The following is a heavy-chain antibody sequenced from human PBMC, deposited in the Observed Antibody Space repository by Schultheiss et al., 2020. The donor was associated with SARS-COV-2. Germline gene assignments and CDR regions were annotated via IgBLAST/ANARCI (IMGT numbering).Heavy chain of an antibody. CDR2: IIPIFGTA. CDR1: GGTFSSYA. CDR3: ARGLPIYYDFWSATRGGYGMDV. D-gene: IGHD3-3*01. V-gene: IGHV1-69*13. Sequence: SVKVSCKASGGTFSSYAISWVRQAPGQGLEWMGGIIPIFGTANYAQKFQGRVTITADESTSTAYMELSSLRSEDTAVYYCARGLPIYYDFWSATRGGYGMDVWGQGTTVTVSS. J-gene: IGHJ6*02.